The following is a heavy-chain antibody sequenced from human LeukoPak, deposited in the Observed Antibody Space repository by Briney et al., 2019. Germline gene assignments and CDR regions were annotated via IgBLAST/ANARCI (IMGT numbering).Heavy chain of an antibody. D-gene: IGHD3-22*01. CDR2: ISYDGSNK. J-gene: IGHJ2*01. Sequence: GGSLRLSCAASGFTFSSYGMHWVRQAPGEGLEWVAVISYDGSNKYYADSVKGRFTISRDNSKNTLYLQMNSLRAEDTAVYYCAKQAPYDSSGYRYWYFDLWGRGTLVTVSS. CDR1: GFTFSSYG. CDR3: AKQAPYDSSGYRYWYFDL. V-gene: IGHV3-30*18.